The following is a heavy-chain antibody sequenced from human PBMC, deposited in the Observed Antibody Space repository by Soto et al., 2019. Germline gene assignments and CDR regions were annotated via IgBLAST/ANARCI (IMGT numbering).Heavy chain of an antibody. CDR1: GFTLSNYY. CDR2: ISSTGRTI. J-gene: IGHJ4*02. D-gene: IGHD6-19*01. Sequence: PGGSLRLSCGASGFTLSNYYMNWIRQAPGKGLEWVSYISSTGRTIYYADSVKGRFTVSRDNAQNSLSLKLNSLRVEDTAVYYCARSYSSGWEFDYWGQGTQVTVSS. V-gene: IGHV3-11*01. CDR3: ARSYSSGWEFDY.